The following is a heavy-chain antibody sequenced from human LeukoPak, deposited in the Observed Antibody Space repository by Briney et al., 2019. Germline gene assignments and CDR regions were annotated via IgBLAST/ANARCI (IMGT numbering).Heavy chain of an antibody. D-gene: IGHD3-10*01. CDR2: ISSSSSTI. Sequence: GGSLRLSCAASGFTFSSYSMNWVRQAPGKGLEWVSYISSSSSTIYYADSVKGRFTISRDNAKNSLYLQMTSLRAEDTAVSYWAKDHGSGSENDSWRYFDYCGQGTLNTVSS. CDR1: GFTFSSYS. V-gene: IGHV3-48*01. CDR3: AKDHGSGSENDSWRYFDY. J-gene: IGHJ4*02.